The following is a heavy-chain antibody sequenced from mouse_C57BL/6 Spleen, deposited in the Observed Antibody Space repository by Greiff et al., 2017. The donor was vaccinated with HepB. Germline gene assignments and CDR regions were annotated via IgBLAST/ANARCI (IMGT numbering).Heavy chain of an antibody. Sequence: EVHLVESGGGLVKPGGSLKLSCAASGFTFSDYGMHWVRQAPEKGLEWVAYISSGSSTIYYADTVKGRFTISRDNAKNTLFLQMTSLRSEDMAMYYCASAYYGSSDNAMDYWGQGTSVTVSS. CDR2: ISSGSSTI. CDR3: ASAYYGSSDNAMDY. V-gene: IGHV5-17*01. CDR1: GFTFSDYG. D-gene: IGHD1-1*01. J-gene: IGHJ4*01.